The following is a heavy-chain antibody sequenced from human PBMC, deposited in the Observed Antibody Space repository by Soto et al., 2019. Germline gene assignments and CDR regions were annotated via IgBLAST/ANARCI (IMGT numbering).Heavy chain of an antibody. CDR2: IGHSGIT. V-gene: IGHV4-34*01. CDR3: AGGNTVETPRGGKFYCYSYGTVD. Sequence: SETLSLTCAVYGGSFSNYHWTWIRQSPGKGLEWIAEIGHSGITKYNPSLKNRVSITIDTSKNQFSLRLNSMTAADTAVYYCAGGNTVETPRGGKFYCYSYGTVDWGDGTAVTVSS. CDR1: GGSFSNYH. D-gene: IGHD2-21*02. J-gene: IGHJ6*04.